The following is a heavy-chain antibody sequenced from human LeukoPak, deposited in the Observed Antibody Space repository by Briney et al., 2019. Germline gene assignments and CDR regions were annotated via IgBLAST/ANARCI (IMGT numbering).Heavy chain of an antibody. CDR1: GFTFDDYA. CDR2: ISWNSGSI. D-gene: IGHD6-13*01. Sequence: GRSRRLSSAASGFTFDDYAMPQLQQAPGKRLPWASGISWNSGSIGYADSVKGRFTISRDNAKNSLYLQMNSLRAEDTALYYCAKDIGDSSSWYSYYYYGMDVWGQGTTVIVSS. J-gene: IGHJ6*02. V-gene: IGHV3-9*01. CDR3: AKDIGDSSSWYSYYYYGMDV.